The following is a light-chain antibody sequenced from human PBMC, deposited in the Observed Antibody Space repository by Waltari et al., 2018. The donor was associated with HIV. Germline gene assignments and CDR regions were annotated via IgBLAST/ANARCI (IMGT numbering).Light chain of an antibody. J-gene: IGLJ2*01. V-gene: IGLV2-8*01. CDR3: FSYAGNNYLL. Sequence: QSALTQPPSASGSPGPSVPISCPGTSSDIGLYNFVSWYQHHPGKAPKLMISEVSRRPSGVPDRFSGSKSGNTASLTVSGLQAEDEAAYYCFSYAGNNYLLFGGGTKLTVL. CDR2: EVS. CDR1: SSDIGLYNF.